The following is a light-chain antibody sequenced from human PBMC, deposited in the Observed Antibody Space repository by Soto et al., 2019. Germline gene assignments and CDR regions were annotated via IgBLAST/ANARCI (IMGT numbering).Light chain of an antibody. J-gene: IGKJ5*01. V-gene: IGKV3-20*01. Sequence: EIVLTQSPATLSLSQGERATLSCRASQSVSSSYLVWYQQRPGQAPRLLIYGASSRATGIPDRFSGSGSGTDFTLTISRLEPEDFAVYYCQQYGSSPITFGQGTRLEIK. CDR3: QQYGSSPIT. CDR2: GAS. CDR1: QSVSSSY.